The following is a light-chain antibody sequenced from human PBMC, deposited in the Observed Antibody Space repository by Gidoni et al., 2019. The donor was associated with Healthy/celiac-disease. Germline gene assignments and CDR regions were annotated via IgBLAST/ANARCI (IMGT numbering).Light chain of an antibody. V-gene: IGKV3-11*01. J-gene: IGKJ4*01. Sequence: DIVLTQSPATLSLSPGERATLSFRASQSVSSYLAWYQQKPGQAPSLLIYDASNRATGIPARFSGSGYWTDFTLTISSLEPEDFAVYYCQQRSNWPPLTFGGGTKVEIK. CDR3: QQRSNWPPLT. CDR2: DAS. CDR1: QSVSSY.